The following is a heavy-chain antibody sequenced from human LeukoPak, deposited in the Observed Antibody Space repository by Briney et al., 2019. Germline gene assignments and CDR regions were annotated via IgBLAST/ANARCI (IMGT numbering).Heavy chain of an antibody. D-gene: IGHD6-13*01. CDR1: GGSMSSYY. J-gene: IGHJ4*02. V-gene: IGHV4-4*07. CDR2: IYSTGST. CDR3: ARQIASAGTAGFDF. Sequence: SETLSLTCTVSGGSMSSYYWSWIRQPAGKGLEWIGRIYSTGSTNYNPSLKSRVTMSVDTSKNQFSLRLRSVTAADTAVYYCARQIASAGTAGFDFWGQGALVTVSS.